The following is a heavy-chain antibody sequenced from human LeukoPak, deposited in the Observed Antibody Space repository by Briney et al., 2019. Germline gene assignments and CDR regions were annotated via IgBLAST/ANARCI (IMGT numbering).Heavy chain of an antibody. D-gene: IGHD3-16*02. CDR1: GFTFGEYG. CDR3: TRGDDYVWGSHRYFDY. Sequence: PAGSMSLSCTTSGFTFGEYGVSWVRQAPGKGLEWVGFIRNKPYGGTTEYAASVTGRFTISRDDYKSIAYLQMNSLKTEDTALYYCTRGDDYVWGSHRYFDYWGQGTLVAVSS. V-gene: IGHV3-49*04. CDR2: IRNKPYGGTT. J-gene: IGHJ4*02.